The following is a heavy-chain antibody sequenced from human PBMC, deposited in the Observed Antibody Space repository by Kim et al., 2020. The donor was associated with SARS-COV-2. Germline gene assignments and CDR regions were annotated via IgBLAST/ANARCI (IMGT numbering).Heavy chain of an antibody. D-gene: IGHD3-10*01. J-gene: IGHJ6*02. CDR3: ARVPYGSGRTRGPYYYYGMDV. CDR1: SGSTSSSSHY. V-gene: IGHV4-39*01. Sequence: SETLSLTCTVSSGSTSSSSHYWGWIRQPPWKGLEWLGSLFYSGNTYYNPSLKGRVTISIDTSKNQFSLNLNSLTAADTAVYYCARVPYGSGRTRGPYYYYGMDVWGQGTTVTVSS. CDR2: LFYSGNT.